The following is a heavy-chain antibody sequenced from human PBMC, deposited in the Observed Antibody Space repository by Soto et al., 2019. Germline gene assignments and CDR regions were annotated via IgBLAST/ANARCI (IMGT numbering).Heavy chain of an antibody. Sequence: PSETLSLTCAVSGGSITNYYWSWIRQPPGTGLEWIGYIYFSGSTHYNPSLTSRVTISVDTSKNQFPLKLSSVTAADTAIYYCARKGTYYRDAFDMWGQGTMVTVSS. CDR3: ARKGTYYRDAFDM. J-gene: IGHJ3*02. D-gene: IGHD3-10*01. CDR1: GGSITNYY. CDR2: IYFSGST. V-gene: IGHV4-59*01.